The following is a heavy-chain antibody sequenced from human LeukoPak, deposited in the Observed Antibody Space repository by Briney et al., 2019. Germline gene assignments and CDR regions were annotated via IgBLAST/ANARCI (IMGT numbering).Heavy chain of an antibody. CDR3: AREGDSSGYYLRALDY. CDR1: GFTVSSNY. CDR2: INHSGGT. J-gene: IGHJ4*02. V-gene: IGHV4-34*01. D-gene: IGHD3-22*01. Sequence: GSLRLSCAASGFTVSSNYMSWVRQPPGKGLEWIGEINHSGGTNYNPSLKSRVTISVDTSKNQFSLKLSSVTAADTAVYYCAREGDSSGYYLRALDYWGQGTLVTVSS.